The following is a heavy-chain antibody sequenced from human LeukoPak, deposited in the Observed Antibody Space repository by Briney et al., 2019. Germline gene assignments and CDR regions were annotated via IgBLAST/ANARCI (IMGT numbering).Heavy chain of an antibody. J-gene: IGHJ4*02. CDR2: IYYSGST. CDR1: GGPISSYY. Sequence: PSETLSLTCTVSGGPISSYYWSWIRQPPGKGLEWIGYIYYSGSTNYNPSLKSRVTISVDTSKNQFSLKLSSVTAADTAVYYCAREDQYYYDSSGYYNYWGQGTLVTVSS. V-gene: IGHV4-59*01. CDR3: AREDQYYYDSSGYYNY. D-gene: IGHD3-22*01.